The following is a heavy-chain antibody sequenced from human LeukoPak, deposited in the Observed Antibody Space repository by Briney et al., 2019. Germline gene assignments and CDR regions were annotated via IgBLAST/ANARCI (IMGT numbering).Heavy chain of an antibody. Sequence: GSLRLSCAASGFTFSSYEMNWVRQAPGKGLEWVGRIKSKTDGGTTDYAAPVKGRFNISRDDSKNTLYLQMNSLKTEDTAVYSCTTDLRDYYDSSGYYLSDWYFDLWGRGTLVTVSS. CDR3: TTDLRDYYDSSGYYLSDWYFDL. CDR2: IKSKTDGGTT. D-gene: IGHD3-22*01. J-gene: IGHJ2*01. V-gene: IGHV3-15*01. CDR1: GFTFSSYE.